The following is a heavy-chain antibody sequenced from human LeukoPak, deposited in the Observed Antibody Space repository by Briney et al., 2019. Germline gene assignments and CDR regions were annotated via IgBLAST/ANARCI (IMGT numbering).Heavy chain of an antibody. CDR3: ARAGGSYWGVFDY. D-gene: IGHD1-26*01. CDR2: ISYDGSNK. Sequence: GGSLRLSCAASGFTFSRYAMHWVRQAPGKGLEWVAVISYDGSNKYYADSVKGRFTISRDNSKNTLYLQMNSLRAEDTAVYYCARAGGSYWGVFDYWGQGTLVTVSS. CDR1: GFTFSRYA. J-gene: IGHJ4*02. V-gene: IGHV3-30-3*01.